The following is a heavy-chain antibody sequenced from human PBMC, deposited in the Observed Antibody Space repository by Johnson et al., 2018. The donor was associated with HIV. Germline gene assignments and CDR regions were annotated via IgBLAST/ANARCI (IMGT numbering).Heavy chain of an antibody. CDR1: GFTFSSYA. Sequence: VQLVESGGGLVQPGGSLRLSCAASGFTFSSYAMHWVRQAPGKGLEWVSGISWNSGSIGYVDSVKGRFTISRDNAKNSLYLQMNSLRPEDTAVYYCARDLVATSSSLAFDMWGQGTMVTVSS. V-gene: IGHV3-9*01. CDR2: ISWNSGSI. CDR3: ARDLVATSSSLAFDM. J-gene: IGHJ3*02. D-gene: IGHD6-6*01.